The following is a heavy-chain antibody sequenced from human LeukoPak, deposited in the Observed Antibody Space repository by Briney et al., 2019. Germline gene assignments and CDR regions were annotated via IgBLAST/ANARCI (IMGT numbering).Heavy chain of an antibody. CDR1: GFALSSYW. CDR3: ATRDYTSSKY. CDR2: INSDGSTT. D-gene: IGHD2-2*02. Sequence: GGSLRLSCAASGFALSSYWVHWVRQAPGKGLVWVSDINSDGSTTRYADSVKGRFTISRDNAKNTLYLQMNSLRAEDTAVYYCATRDYTSSKYWGQGTLVTVSS. V-gene: IGHV3-74*01. J-gene: IGHJ4*02.